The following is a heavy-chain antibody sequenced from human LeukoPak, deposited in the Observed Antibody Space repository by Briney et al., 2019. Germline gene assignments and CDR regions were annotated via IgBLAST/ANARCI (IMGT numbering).Heavy chain of an antibody. Sequence: GGSLRLSCAASGFTFSSYSMNWVRQAPGKELEWVSYISSSSSTIYYADSVKGRSTISRDNAKNSLYLQMNSLRAEDTAVYYCARVKPGWFGEFGYYYYGMDVWGQGTTVTVSS. CDR2: ISSSSSTI. D-gene: IGHD3-10*01. V-gene: IGHV3-48*04. CDR3: ARVKPGWFGEFGYYYYGMDV. CDR1: GFTFSSYS. J-gene: IGHJ6*02.